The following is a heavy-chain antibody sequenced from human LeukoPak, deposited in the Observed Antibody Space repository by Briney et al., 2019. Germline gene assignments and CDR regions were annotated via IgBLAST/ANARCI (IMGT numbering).Heavy chain of an antibody. CDR1: GGSISYYY. CDR2: IYYTGST. J-gene: IGHJ5*02. CDR3: ARGGTYNDILSFDP. Sequence: PSETLSLTCTVSGGSISYYYWTWLRQSPGKGLEWIGQIYYTGSTYYNPSLQRRLTISVDTSRIQFSLNLTSVTAADTAVYYCARGGTYNDILSFDPWGQGTLVTVSS. V-gene: IGHV4-59*01. D-gene: IGHD3-9*01.